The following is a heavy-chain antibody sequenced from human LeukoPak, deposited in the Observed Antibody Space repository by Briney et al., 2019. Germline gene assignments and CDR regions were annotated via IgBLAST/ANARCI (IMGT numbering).Heavy chain of an antibody. Sequence: PSETLSLTCTVSGGSISGYYWSWVRQPPGKGLEWIGYIYCSGSTNYNPSLKSRVTISVDTSKNQFSLKLSSVTAADTAVYYCARAGPPMDYYYYYGMDVWGQGTTVTVSS. D-gene: IGHD5-24*01. J-gene: IGHJ6*02. V-gene: IGHV4-59*01. CDR1: GGSISGYY. CDR3: ARAGPPMDYYYYYGMDV. CDR2: IYCSGST.